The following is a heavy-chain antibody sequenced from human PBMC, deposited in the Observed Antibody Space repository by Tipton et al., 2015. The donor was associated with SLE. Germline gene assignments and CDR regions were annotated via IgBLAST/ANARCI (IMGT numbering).Heavy chain of an antibody. CDR1: GYTFTNYG. J-gene: IGHJ4*02. CDR2: ISPYNGNT. D-gene: IGHD3-10*01. CDR3: ARSYYGSRHYYTHADH. Sequence: QLQLVQSGAEVKKPGASVKVSCKASGYTFTNYGISWVRQAPGQGLEWMGWISPYNGNTDSAQNLQGRVTMTADTSTTTAYMELRSLRSDDTAVYYCARSYYGSRHYYTHADHWGQGTLVTVSS. V-gene: IGHV1-18*01.